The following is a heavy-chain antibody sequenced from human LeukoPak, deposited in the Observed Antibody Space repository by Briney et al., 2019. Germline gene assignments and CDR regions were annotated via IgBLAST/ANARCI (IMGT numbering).Heavy chain of an antibody. V-gene: IGHV3-7*01. Sequence: GGSLRLSCAASGFTFSSYWMSWVRQAPGKGLEWVANIKQDGSEKYYVDSVKGRFTISRDNAKNSLYLQMNSLRAEDTAVYYCARVHYYDSSGYSHWGQGTLVTVSS. CDR3: ARVHYYDSSGYSH. D-gene: IGHD3-22*01. CDR1: GFTFSSYW. CDR2: IKQDGSEK. J-gene: IGHJ4*02.